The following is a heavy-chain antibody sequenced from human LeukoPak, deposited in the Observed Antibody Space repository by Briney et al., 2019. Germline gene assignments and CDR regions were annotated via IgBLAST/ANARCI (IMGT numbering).Heavy chain of an antibody. D-gene: IGHD3-10*01. CDR1: GGSISSYY. J-gene: IGHJ4*02. CDR2: IYTSGST. Sequence: SETLSLTCTVSGGSISSYYWSWIRQPAGKGLEWIGRIYTSGSTNYNPSLKSRVTMSVDTSKNQFSLKLSSVTAADTAVYYCARHLVRFGELGVFDYWGQGTLVTVSS. CDR3: ARHLVRFGELGVFDY. V-gene: IGHV4-4*07.